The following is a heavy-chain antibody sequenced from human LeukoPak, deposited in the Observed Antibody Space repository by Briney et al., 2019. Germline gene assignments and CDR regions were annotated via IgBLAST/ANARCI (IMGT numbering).Heavy chain of an antibody. V-gene: IGHV3-11*01. CDR3: ASGKVALAFDF. CDR1: GFTFNDYY. J-gene: IGHJ3*01. CDR2: ITSSGNTM. Sequence: PGGSLRLSCAASGFTFNDYYLSWLRQAPGKGLEWVSYITSSGNTMLYADSVKGRFTISRDNAKNSLYLQMNSLRVDDTAVYYCASGKVALAFDFWGQGIMVTVSS. D-gene: IGHD1-26*01.